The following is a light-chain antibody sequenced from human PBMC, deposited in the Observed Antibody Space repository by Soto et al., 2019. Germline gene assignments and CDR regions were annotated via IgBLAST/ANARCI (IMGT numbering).Light chain of an antibody. CDR1: SSDVGGYNY. J-gene: IGLJ7*01. CDR3: RSYTSSTVAV. Sequence: QSSLTQPASVSGSPGQSIIISCTGTSSDVGGYNYVSWYQQHPGKAPKLMIYDVSIRPSGVSNRFSGSKSGNTASLTISGLQAEDEADYHCRSYTSSTVAVFGGGTQLTVL. CDR2: DVS. V-gene: IGLV2-14*01.